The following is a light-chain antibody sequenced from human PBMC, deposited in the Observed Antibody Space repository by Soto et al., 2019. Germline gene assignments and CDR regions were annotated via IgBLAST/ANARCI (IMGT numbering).Light chain of an antibody. V-gene: IGKV3-15*01. CDR3: QQYNNWPWT. Sequence: EIVMTQSPATLSVSPGESATLSCRASQSISSNLAWYQQKPGQAPRLLIDGASTRVTGIPARFSGSGSGTEFTLTISSLQSEDFAVYYCQQYNNWPWTFGQGTQVEVK. J-gene: IGKJ1*01. CDR1: QSISSN. CDR2: GAS.